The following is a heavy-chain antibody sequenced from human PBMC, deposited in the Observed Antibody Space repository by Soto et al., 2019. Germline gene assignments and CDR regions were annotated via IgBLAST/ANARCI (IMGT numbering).Heavy chain of an antibody. V-gene: IGHV4-4*02. CDR2: IHHGGTT. Sequence: QVQLQESGPGLVMPSGTLSLTCVVSGASISSSDWWDWVHQPPGKGLEWLGEIHHGGTTIYNPSLKDRVTISVDESKNHFSLTLTSVTAADTAVYYCARDFKAPNDAWAFDHWGRGTLVTVSS. D-gene: IGHD3-16*01. CDR1: GASISSSDW. CDR3: ARDFKAPNDAWAFDH. J-gene: IGHJ4*02.